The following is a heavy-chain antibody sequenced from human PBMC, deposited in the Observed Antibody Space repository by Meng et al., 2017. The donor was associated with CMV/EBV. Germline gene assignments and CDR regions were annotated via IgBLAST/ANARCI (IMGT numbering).Heavy chain of an antibody. CDR1: GFTFSSYS. CDR2: ISSSSSYI. V-gene: IGHV3-21*01. J-gene: IGHJ6*02. Sequence: GESLKISCAASGFTFSSYSMNWVRQAPGKGLEWVSSISSSSSYIYYADSVKGRFTISRDNAKNSLYLQMNSLRAEDTAVYYCARDRDGGTYDFWSGYYYYYYYGMDVWGLGTTVTVSS. CDR3: ARDRDGGTYDFWSGYYYYYYYGMDV. D-gene: IGHD3-3*01.